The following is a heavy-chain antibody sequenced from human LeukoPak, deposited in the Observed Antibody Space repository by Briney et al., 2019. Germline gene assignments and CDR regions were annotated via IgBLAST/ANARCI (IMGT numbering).Heavy chain of an antibody. CDR1: GFTFSNSW. CDR2: IKPDGSQK. Sequence: PGGSVRLSCAASGFTFSNSWMSWVRQAPGKGLEWVATIKPDGSQKNYADSVKGRFTISRDNANNSLYLQMNSLRAEDTAVYYCARGLVGYGSGGAWDGTCFDYWGQGTLVTVSS. J-gene: IGHJ4*02. D-gene: IGHD2-15*01. CDR3: ARGLVGYGSGGAWDGTCFDY. V-gene: IGHV3-7*03.